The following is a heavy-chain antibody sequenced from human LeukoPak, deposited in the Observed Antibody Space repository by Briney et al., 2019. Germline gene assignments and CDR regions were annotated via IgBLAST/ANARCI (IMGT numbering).Heavy chain of an antibody. Sequence: GGSMRLSCAASGFTFSDYYMSWIRQAPGKGLEWVSYISSRTSDTNYVDSVKGRFTISGDDAKNSLYLQMNSLRAEDTAVYYCTRVGSSGSVDYWGQGTLVTVSS. V-gene: IGHV3-11*06. D-gene: IGHD1-1*01. CDR3: TRVGSSGSVDY. CDR1: GFTFSDYY. CDR2: ISSRTSDT. J-gene: IGHJ4*02.